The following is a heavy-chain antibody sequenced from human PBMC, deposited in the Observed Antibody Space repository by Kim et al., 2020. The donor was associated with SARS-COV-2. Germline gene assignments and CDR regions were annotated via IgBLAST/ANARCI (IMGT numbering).Heavy chain of an antibody. V-gene: IGHV3-74*01. J-gene: IGHJ4*02. CDR3: TSRSVTAVPYFDY. D-gene: IGHD4-17*01. Sequence: SYADSVKGRFTISRDNAKNTLYLQMNSLRADDTAVYYCTSRSVTAVPYFDYWGQGALVTVS.